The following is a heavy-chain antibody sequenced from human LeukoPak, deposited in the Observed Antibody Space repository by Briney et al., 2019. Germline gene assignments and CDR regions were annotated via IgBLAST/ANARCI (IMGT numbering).Heavy chain of an antibody. D-gene: IGHD3-3*01. CDR2: IYYSGST. Sequence: SQTLSLTCTVSGGSISSGSYYWGWIRQPPGKGLEWIGSIYYSGSTYYNPSLKSRVTISVDTSKNQFSLKLSSVTAADTAVYYCARITIFGVVIIPFDYWGQGTLVTVSS. CDR3: ARITIFGVVIIPFDY. CDR1: GGSISSGSYY. V-gene: IGHV4-39*01. J-gene: IGHJ4*02.